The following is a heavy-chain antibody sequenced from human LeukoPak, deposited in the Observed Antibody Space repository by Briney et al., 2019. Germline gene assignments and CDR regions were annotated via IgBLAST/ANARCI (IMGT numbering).Heavy chain of an antibody. J-gene: IGHJ4*02. D-gene: IGHD3-3*01. CDR3: ARDEARGYDFRPQDH. CDR1: GFSLRDYS. V-gene: IGHV3-21*01. CDR2: ISSSSRYT. Sequence: GGSLRLSCAASGFSLRDYSMDWVRQAPGKGLEWVSSISSSSRYTFYVDSVKGRFTISRDNAKNSLYLQMNSLRVEDTAVYYCARDEARGYDFRPQDHWGQGTLVTVSS.